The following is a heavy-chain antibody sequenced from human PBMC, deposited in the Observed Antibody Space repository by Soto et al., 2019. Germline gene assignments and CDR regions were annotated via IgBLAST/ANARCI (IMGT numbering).Heavy chain of an antibody. CDR2: ISSSSSYI. J-gene: IGHJ3*02. D-gene: IGHD2-21*01. Sequence: GGSLRLSCAASGFTFSSYSMNWVRQAPGKGLEWVSSISSSSSYIYYADSVKGRFTISRDNAKNSLYLQMNSLRAEDTAVYYCARDSTMVAYCGGDCYSMGDFDIWGQGTMVTVSS. CDR3: ARDSTMVAYCGGDCYSMGDFDI. V-gene: IGHV3-21*01. CDR1: GFTFSSYS.